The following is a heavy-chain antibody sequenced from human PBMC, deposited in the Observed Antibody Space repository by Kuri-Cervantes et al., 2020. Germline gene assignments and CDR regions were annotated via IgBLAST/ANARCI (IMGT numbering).Heavy chain of an antibody. CDR1: GFTLSSYA. J-gene: IGHJ4*02. Sequence: GGSLRLSCAASGFTLSSYAMSWVRQAPGKGLEWVSAISGSGGSTYYADSVKGRFTISRDNSKNTLYLQMSSLRAEDTAVYYCARNLAARPILGYWGQGTLVTVSS. V-gene: IGHV3-23*01. CDR3: ARNLAARPILGY. CDR2: ISGSGGST. D-gene: IGHD6-6*01.